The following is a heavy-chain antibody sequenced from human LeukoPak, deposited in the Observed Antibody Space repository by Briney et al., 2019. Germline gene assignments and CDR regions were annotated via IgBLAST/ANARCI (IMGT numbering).Heavy chain of an antibody. CDR1: GGSISSSSYY. Sequence: SGTLSLTCTVSGGSISSSSYYWGWIRQPPGKGLEWIGSMYYSGSTYFNPSLKSRVTMSVDTSKNQFSLKLSSVTAADTAVYYCARGRTYYYGSGRPTRYYYYYYYMDVWGKGTTVTVSS. CDR2: MYYSGST. CDR3: ARGRTYYYGSGRPTRYYYYYYYMDV. J-gene: IGHJ6*03. V-gene: IGHV4-39*07. D-gene: IGHD3-10*01.